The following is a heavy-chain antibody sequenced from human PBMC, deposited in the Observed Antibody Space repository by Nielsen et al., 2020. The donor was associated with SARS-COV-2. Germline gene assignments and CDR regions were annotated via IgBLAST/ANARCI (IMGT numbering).Heavy chain of an antibody. CDR2: IIPILGIA. J-gene: IGHJ6*02. CDR1: GYTFTSYA. V-gene: IGHV1-69*04. D-gene: IGHD5-18*01. Sequence: SVKVSCKASGYTFTSYAISWVRQAPGQGLEWMGRIIPILGIANYAQKFQGRVTITADKSTSTAYMELSSLRSEDTAVYYCASGGYSYGYYYYYGMDVWGQGTTVTVSS. CDR3: ASGGYSYGYYYYYGMDV.